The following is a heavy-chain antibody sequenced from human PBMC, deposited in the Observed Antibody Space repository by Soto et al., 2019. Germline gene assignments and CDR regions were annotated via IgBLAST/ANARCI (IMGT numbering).Heavy chain of an antibody. CDR2: ISGSGGST. Sequence: GGSLGLSCAASGFTFSSYAMSWVRQAPGKGLEWVSAISGSGGSTYYADSVKGRFTISRDNSKNTLYLQMNSLRAEDTAVYYCAKRFPSETYYYDSSGYALDYYGMDVWGQGTTVTV. V-gene: IGHV3-23*01. J-gene: IGHJ6*02. CDR1: GFTFSSYA. CDR3: AKRFPSETYYYDSSGYALDYYGMDV. D-gene: IGHD3-22*01.